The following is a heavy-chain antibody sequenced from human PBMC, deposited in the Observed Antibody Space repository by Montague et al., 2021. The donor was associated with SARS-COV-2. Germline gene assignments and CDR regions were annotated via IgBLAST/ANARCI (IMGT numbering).Heavy chain of an antibody. J-gene: IGHJ4*02. D-gene: IGHD3-9*01. CDR2: IYHSGST. Sequence: SETLSLTCAVSGGSISSSNWWSWVRQPPGKGLEWIGEIYHSGSTNYNPSLKSRVTISVDKSKNQFSLKLSSVTAADTAVYYCARLGLRYFDWLLLGEGYFGYWGQGTLVTVSS. CDR1: GGSISSSNW. CDR3: ARLGLRYFDWLLLGEGYFGY. V-gene: IGHV4-4*02.